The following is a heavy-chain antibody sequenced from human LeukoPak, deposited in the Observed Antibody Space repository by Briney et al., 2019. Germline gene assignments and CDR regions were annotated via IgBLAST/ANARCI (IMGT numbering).Heavy chain of an antibody. J-gene: IGHJ4*02. CDR2: IIYSGGAT. Sequence: GRSLRLSCEASGFTFSRSAMTWVRQGPGTGLEFVASIIYSGGATYYADSVKGRFTISRDNSKNTLYLQMNSLRAEDTALYYCAKDGLYYDGSEHVYYFDSWGQGTLVTVSS. V-gene: IGHV3-23*01. D-gene: IGHD3-22*01. CDR3: AKDGLYYDGSEHVYYFDS. CDR1: GFTFSRSA.